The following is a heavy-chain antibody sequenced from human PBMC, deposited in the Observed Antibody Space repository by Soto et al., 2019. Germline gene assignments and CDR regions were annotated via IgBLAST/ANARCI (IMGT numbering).Heavy chain of an antibody. CDR3: ANSHGSGTYLFL. CDR2: IYYSGSA. J-gene: IGHJ4*02. V-gene: IGHV4-59*01. CDR1: GGSIGGYY. D-gene: IGHD3-10*01. Sequence: SKTLSLTCTVSGGSIGGYYWSWIRQPPGKALEWMGYIYYSGSADYNPSLKIRVTISQDSSRNQVSLRLASVTAADTATYYCANSHGSGTYLFLWGQGTLVTGSS.